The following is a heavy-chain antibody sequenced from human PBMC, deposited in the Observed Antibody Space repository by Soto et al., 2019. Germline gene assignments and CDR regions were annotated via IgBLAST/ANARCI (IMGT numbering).Heavy chain of an antibody. CDR1: GGTFSSYA. D-gene: IGHD2-2*01. Sequence: ASVKVSCKASGGTFSSYAISWVRQAPGQGLEWMGGIIPIFGTANYAQKFQGRVTITADESTSTAYLELSSLRSEDTAVYYCARLYCSSTSCYDAFDIWGQGTMVTVSS. CDR3: ARLYCSSTSCYDAFDI. V-gene: IGHV1-69*13. CDR2: IIPIFGTA. J-gene: IGHJ3*02.